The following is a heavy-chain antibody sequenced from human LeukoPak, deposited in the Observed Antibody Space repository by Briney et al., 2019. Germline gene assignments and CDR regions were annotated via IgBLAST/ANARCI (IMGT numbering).Heavy chain of an antibody. J-gene: IGHJ4*02. CDR1: GFTFSSYA. CDR3: ARDARSGSGSYYLWFDY. V-gene: IGHV3-64*01. CDR2: ISSNGGST. D-gene: IGHD1-26*01. Sequence: GGSLRLSCAASGFTFSSYAMHWVRQAPGKGLEYVSAISSNGGSTYYANSVKGRFTISRDNSKNTLYLQMGSLRAEDMAVYYCARDARSGSGSYYLWFDYWGQGTLVTVPS.